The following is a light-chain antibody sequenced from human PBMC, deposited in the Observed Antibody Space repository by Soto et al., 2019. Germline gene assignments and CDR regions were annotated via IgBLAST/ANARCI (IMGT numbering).Light chain of an antibody. CDR3: QQYNDCPPMYT. CDR2: AAS. J-gene: IGKJ2*01. V-gene: IGKV3-15*01. CDR1: QSISSN. Sequence: EIVMTQSPATLSVSPGERATLSCRASQSISSNLAWYQQKPGQAPRLLIYAASTRATGIPARFSGSGSGTEITLTISSLQSEDYAFDYCQQYNDCPPMYTFGQGTKLEIK.